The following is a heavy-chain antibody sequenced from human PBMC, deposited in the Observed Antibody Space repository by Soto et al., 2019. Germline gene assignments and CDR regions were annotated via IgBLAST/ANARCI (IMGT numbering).Heavy chain of an antibody. V-gene: IGHV1-69*01. Sequence: QVQLVQSGAEVKKPGSSVKVSCKASGGTFSTYAINWVRQAPGQGLEWMGGIIPIFGTANYAQKFQGRVTITADESTSTAYMGLSSLRSEDTAVYYCARVLDYYDSSGYSKHFDYWGQGTLVTVSS. J-gene: IGHJ4*02. CDR1: GGTFSTYA. D-gene: IGHD3-22*01. CDR3: ARVLDYYDSSGYSKHFDY. CDR2: IIPIFGTA.